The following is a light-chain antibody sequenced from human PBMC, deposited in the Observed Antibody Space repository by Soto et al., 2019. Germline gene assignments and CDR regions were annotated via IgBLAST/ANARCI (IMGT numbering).Light chain of an antibody. CDR1: SSNIGAGYD. Sequence: QSVLTQPPSVSAAPGQRVTISCTGSSSNIGAGYDVHWYQQLPGTPPKLLLYGNSNQPSGVPDRFSGSKSGTAASRAITGLQAEDEADYYCQSYDSSLSGWVFGGGTKLTVL. CDR2: GNS. CDR3: QSYDSSLSGWV. J-gene: IGLJ3*02. V-gene: IGLV1-40*01.